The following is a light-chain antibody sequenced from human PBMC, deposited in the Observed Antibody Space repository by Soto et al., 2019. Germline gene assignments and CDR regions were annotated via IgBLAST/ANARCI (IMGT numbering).Light chain of an antibody. V-gene: IGKV1-8*01. CDR2: AAS. CDR3: QEYNSYSGT. CDR1: QGISSY. Sequence: AIRMTQSPSSFSASTGDRVTITFRASQGISSYLAWYQQKPGKAPKLLIYAASTLQSGVPSRFSGSGSGTDFTLTISSLQPDDFATYYCQEYNSYSGTFGQGTKVDIK. J-gene: IGKJ1*01.